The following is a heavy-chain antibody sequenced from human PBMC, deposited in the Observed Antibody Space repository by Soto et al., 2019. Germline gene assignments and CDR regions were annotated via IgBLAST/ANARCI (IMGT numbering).Heavy chain of an antibody. CDR1: GGSISSGGYY. D-gene: IGHD2-15*01. CDR3: ARTYCSGGSFYRRYYMDV. Sequence: QVQLQESGPGLVKPSQTLSLTCTVSGGSISSGGYYWSWIRQHPGKGLEWIGYIYYSGSTYYNPSLKSRVTISVDTSKNQFSLKLSSVTAADTAVYYCARTYCSGGSFYRRYYMDVWGKGTTVTVSS. J-gene: IGHJ6*03. V-gene: IGHV4-31*03. CDR2: IYYSGST.